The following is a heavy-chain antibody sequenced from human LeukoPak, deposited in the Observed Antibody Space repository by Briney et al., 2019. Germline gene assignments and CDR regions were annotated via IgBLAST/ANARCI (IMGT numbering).Heavy chain of an antibody. Sequence: QTLSLTCAISGDIVSSNSVTWNWIRQSPSRGLEWLGRTYYRSTWYNDYAVSVRGRITVNPDTSKNQFSLHLNSVTPEDTAVYYCARRLTQYDCFDPWGQGILVTVSS. J-gene: IGHJ5*02. CDR1: GDIVSSNSVT. CDR2: TYYRSTWYN. CDR3: ARRLTQYDCFDP. V-gene: IGHV6-1*01. D-gene: IGHD2-2*01.